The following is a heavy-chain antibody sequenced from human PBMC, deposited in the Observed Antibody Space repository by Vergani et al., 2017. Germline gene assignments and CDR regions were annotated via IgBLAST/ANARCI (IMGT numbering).Heavy chain of an antibody. CDR2: ISYDGNKK. D-gene: IGHD1-1*01. CDR3: ARDFLTRVTTLDYYYMGV. V-gene: IGHV3-30*03. Sequence: QVQLVESGGGEVQPGRSLRLSCSAAGFPFSDYGVHWVRQAPGKGLEWVSVISYDGNKKNYADSVKGRFTISRDNSKNTLYLEMNALRAEDTAVYYCARDFLTRVTTLDYYYMGVWVKATTVTVSS. CDR1: GFPFSDYG. J-gene: IGHJ6*03.